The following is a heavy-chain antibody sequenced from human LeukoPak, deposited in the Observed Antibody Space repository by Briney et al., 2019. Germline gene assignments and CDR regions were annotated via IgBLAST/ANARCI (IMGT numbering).Heavy chain of an antibody. CDR3: ATGYYSHYFDY. J-gene: IGHJ4*02. Sequence: GESLKISCKGSGYIFTSYWIGWVRQMPGKGLEWMGIIYPGDSDTKYSPSFRGQVTISADKSISTAYLQWSSLKASDTAMYYCATGYYSHYFDYCGQGTLVTVSS. CDR2: IYPGDSDT. V-gene: IGHV5-51*01. D-gene: IGHD3-22*01. CDR1: GYIFTSYW.